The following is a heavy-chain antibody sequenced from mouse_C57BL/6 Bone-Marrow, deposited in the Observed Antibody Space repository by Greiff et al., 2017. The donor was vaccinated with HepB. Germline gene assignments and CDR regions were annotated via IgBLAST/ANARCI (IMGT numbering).Heavy chain of an antibody. Sequence: QVQLQQSGPELVKPGASVKLSCKASGYTFTSYDINWVKQRPGQGLEWIGWIYPRDGSTKYNEKFKGKATLTVDTSSSTAYMELHSLTAEDSAVCFCARCPEYYCSKPGWFAYWGQGTLVTVSA. V-gene: IGHV1-85*01. CDR2: IYPRDGST. J-gene: IGHJ3*01. D-gene: IGHD1-1*01. CDR1: GYTFTSYD. CDR3: ARCPEYYCSKPGWFAY.